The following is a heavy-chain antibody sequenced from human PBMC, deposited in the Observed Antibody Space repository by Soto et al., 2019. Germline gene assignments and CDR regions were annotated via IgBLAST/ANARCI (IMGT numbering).Heavy chain of an antibody. V-gene: IGHV3-23*01. CDR3: ASRILPSYYDSSGYYSYYYYGMDV. J-gene: IGHJ6*02. D-gene: IGHD3-22*01. Sequence: GGSLSLSCATSGFTFSSYAMSWVRQAPGKGLEWVTAISGSGGSTYYADSVKGRFTISRDNSKNTLYLQMNSLRAEDTALYYCASRILPSYYDSSGYYSYYYYGMDVWGQGTTVTVSS. CDR1: GFTFSSYA. CDR2: ISGSGGST.